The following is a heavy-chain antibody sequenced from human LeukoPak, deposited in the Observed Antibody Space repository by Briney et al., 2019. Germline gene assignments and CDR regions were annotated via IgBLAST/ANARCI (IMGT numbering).Heavy chain of an antibody. Sequence: SETLSLTCAVSGGSSIGYYWGWIRQPPGKGLEWIAEINQSGSTNYNPYLTSRVTISVDTSTNQLSLSLSYVTAADTAACSCARCFASGRGRYDSSGYYRWHFDYWGEGTLVTVSS. V-gene: IGHV4-34*01. CDR3: ARCFASGRGRYDSSGYYRWHFDY. J-gene: IGHJ4*02. CDR1: GGSSIGYY. D-gene: IGHD3-22*01. CDR2: INQSGST.